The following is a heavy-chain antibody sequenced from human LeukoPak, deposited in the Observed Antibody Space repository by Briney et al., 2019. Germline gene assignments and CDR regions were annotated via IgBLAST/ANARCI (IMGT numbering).Heavy chain of an antibody. CDR2: LYASGGT. CDR1: RDSIGSFY. V-gene: IGHV4-4*07. J-gene: IGHJ4*02. CDR3: ARDDRDISAAGVF. D-gene: IGHD6-13*01. Sequence: SETLSLTCTVSRDSIGSFYWSWIRQPAGKGLEWIGRLYASGGTSYNPSLNGRATMSLDTSKRQFSLNLRSLTAADTAVYYCARDDRDISAAGVFWGQGTLGTVSS.